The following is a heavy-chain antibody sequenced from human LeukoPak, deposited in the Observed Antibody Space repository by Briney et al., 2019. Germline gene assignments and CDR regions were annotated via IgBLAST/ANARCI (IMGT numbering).Heavy chain of an antibody. J-gene: IGHJ4*02. V-gene: IGHV3-53*01. D-gene: IGHD2-8*02. CDR3: ARVSTGKYYFDS. Sequence: GGSLRLSCAASGFTVSNNYMSWVRQAPGKGLEWVSVIYNSDITYYADSVKGRFTISRDNSKNTLYLQMNSLRAEDTAVYYCARVSTGKYYFDSWGQGTLVTVSS. CDR2: IYNSDIT. CDR1: GFTVSNNY.